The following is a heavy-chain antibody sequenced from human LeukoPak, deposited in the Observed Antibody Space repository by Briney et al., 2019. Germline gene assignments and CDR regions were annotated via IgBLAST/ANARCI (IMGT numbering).Heavy chain of an antibody. D-gene: IGHD2/OR15-2a*01. Sequence: SETLSLTCTVSGGSISSYYWSWIWQPPGKGLEWIGYIYYGGSTYYNPSLKSRVTISVDTSKNQFSLKLSSVTAADTAVYYCASGQLDWTTYYFDYWGQGTLVTVSS. CDR1: GGSISSYY. V-gene: IGHV4-59*06. J-gene: IGHJ4*02. CDR2: IYYGGST. CDR3: ASGQLDWTTYYFDY.